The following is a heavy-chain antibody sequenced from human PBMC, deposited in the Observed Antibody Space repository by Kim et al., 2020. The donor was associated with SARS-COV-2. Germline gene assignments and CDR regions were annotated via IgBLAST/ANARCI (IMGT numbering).Heavy chain of an antibody. Sequence: SETLSLTCTVSGGSISSGSYYWSWIRQPAGKGLEWIGRIYTSGSTNYNPSLKSRVTISVDTSKNQFSLKLSSVTAADTAVYYCARETVAGTGWFDPWGQGTLVTVSS. CDR2: IYTSGST. V-gene: IGHV4-61*02. J-gene: IGHJ5*02. CDR1: GGSISSGSYY. D-gene: IGHD6-19*01. CDR3: ARETVAGTGWFDP.